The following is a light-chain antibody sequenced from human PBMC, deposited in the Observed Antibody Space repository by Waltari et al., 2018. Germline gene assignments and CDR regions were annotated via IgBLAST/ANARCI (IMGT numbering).Light chain of an antibody. J-gene: IGKJ2*01. Sequence: IVLTQSPRSLPVTPGQTASIPCSPSQSALAGNGHNFLHWYVQKPGQSPHLLIYLTSGRASGVPDRFRGGGSGTDFTRDISRVEAEDVGFYYCMQAQELPFTFGQGTQLEIK. CDR3: MQAQELPFT. CDR2: LTS. V-gene: IGKV2-28*01. CDR1: QSALAGNGHNF.